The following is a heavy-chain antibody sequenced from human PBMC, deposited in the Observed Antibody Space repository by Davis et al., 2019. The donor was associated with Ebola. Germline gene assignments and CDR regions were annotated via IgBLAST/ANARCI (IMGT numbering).Heavy chain of an antibody. CDR3: ARPNFGVVVGGWFDP. CDR1: GGSISSSSYY. Sequence: SETLSLTCTVSGGSISSSSYYWSWIRQPPGKGLEWIGYIYYSGSTNYNPSLKSRVTISVDTSKNQFSLKLSSVTAADTAVYYCARPNFGVVVGGWFDPWGQGTLVTVSS. J-gene: IGHJ5*02. D-gene: IGHD3-3*01. V-gene: IGHV4-61*01. CDR2: IYYSGST.